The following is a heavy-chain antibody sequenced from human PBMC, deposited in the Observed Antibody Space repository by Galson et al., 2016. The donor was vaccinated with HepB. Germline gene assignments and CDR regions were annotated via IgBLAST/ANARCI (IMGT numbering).Heavy chain of an antibody. Sequence: SETLSLTCAVSGGSISTNNWWSWVRQPPGKGLEWIGEIYHSGATYSNPSLKSRVTISVDKSKNQFSLNLSSVTAADTAVYYCVRGRSGTGDDAFDIWGQGTRVTVSS. J-gene: IGHJ3*02. CDR2: IYHSGAT. D-gene: IGHD1-7*01. V-gene: IGHV4-4*02. CDR1: GGSISTNNW. CDR3: VRGRSGTGDDAFDI.